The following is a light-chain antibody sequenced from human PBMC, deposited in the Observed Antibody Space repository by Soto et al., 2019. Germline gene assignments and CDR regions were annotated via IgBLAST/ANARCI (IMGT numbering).Light chain of an antibody. Sequence: EIVWTQSPGTLSLSPRDRATLSCRASQTVSSSYLAWYQHRPGQAPRLLIYGASSRATGIPDSFSGSGPGRGVTRTSSRLLGEDCGVYYCQQCSLSTWPFCLGTTVDI. CDR1: QTVSSSY. CDR3: QQCSLSTWP. V-gene: IGKV3-20*01. CDR2: GAS. J-gene: IGKJ1*01.